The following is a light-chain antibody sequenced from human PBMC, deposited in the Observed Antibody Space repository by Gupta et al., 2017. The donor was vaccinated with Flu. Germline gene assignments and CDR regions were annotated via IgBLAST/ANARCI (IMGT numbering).Light chain of an antibody. CDR3: HVWDSSSDHGV. V-gene: IGLV3-21*02. CDR2: DDR. Sequence: GQTARITCGGNNIGIKRVHWYQQKPGQAPVLVVYDDRHRPSGIPERFSGSNSENTDTLTISSVEAGDEADYYCHVWDSSSDHGVFGGGTKLTVL. J-gene: IGLJ3*02. CDR1: NIGIKR.